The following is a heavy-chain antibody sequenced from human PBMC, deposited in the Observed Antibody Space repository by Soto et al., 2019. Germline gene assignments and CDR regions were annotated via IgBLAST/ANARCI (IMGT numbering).Heavy chain of an antibody. J-gene: IGHJ4*02. V-gene: IGHV1-69*12. Sequence: QVQLVQSGAEVKRPGSSVKVSCKASGGTLTFSSLSWVRQAPGQGLESMGGIIPDSGSPNYAQKFQDRVSIPADESARTAHMELRSLTSDATAVYYCASFSRGTWSGVTADWGQGTLVTVSS. CDR2: IIPDSGSP. D-gene: IGHD3-3*01. CDR1: GGTLTFSS. CDR3: ASFSRGTWSGVTAD.